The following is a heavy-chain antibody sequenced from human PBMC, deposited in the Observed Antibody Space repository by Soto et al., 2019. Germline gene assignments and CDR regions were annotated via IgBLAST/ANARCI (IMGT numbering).Heavy chain of an antibody. CDR2: ISGGGADT. Sequence: GGSIDLSCAASGQNFSIYVLHWVRQAPGKGLEWVSSISGGGADTNYADSVKGRFTISRDNSKNTLYLQMNSLRAEDTAVYYCAKTERFDPWGQGTLVTVSS. J-gene: IGHJ5*02. CDR3: AKTERFDP. V-gene: IGHV3-23*01. CDR1: GQNFSIYV.